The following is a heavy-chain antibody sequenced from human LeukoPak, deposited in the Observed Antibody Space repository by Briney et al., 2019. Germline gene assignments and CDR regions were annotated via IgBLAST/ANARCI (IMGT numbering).Heavy chain of an antibody. J-gene: IGHJ6*02. Sequence: PSETLSLTCAVYGGSFRGYYWSWIRQRPGKGREWRGEINHGGSTNYNASLKGRVTISVDTSKNQFSLKLSSVTAADTAVYYCASGDVVVPADADITNSMDVWGQGTTVTVSS. V-gene: IGHV4-34*01. CDR3: ASGDVVVPADADITNSMDV. D-gene: IGHD2-2*01. CDR1: GGSFRGYY. CDR2: INHGGST.